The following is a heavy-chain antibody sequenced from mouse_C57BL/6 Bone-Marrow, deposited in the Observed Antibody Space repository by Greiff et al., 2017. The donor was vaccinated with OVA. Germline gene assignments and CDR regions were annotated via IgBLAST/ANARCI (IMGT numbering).Heavy chain of an antibody. CDR3: ARALYGYDLFDY. CDR1: GFTFSSYA. Sequence: EVHLVESGGGLVKPGGSLKLSCAASGFTFSSYAMSWVRQTPEKRLEWVATISDGGSYTYYPDNVKGRFTISRDNAKNNLYLQMSRLKSEDTAMYYCARALYGYDLFDYWGQGTTLTVSS. D-gene: IGHD2-2*01. J-gene: IGHJ2*01. CDR2: ISDGGSYT. V-gene: IGHV5-4*01.